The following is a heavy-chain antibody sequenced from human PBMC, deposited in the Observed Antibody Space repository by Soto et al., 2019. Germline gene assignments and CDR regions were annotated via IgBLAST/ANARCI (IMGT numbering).Heavy chain of an antibody. D-gene: IGHD3-16*01. V-gene: IGHV3-33*01. CDR3: ARDLWANGYGMDV. J-gene: IGHJ6*02. CDR1: GFTFSSYG. CDR2: IWYDGSNK. Sequence: GGSLRLSCAASGFTFSSYGMHWVRQAPGKGLEWVAVIWYDGSNKYYADSVKGRFTISRDNSKNTLYLQMNSLRAEDTAVYYCARDLWANGYGMDVWGQGTTVTVSS.